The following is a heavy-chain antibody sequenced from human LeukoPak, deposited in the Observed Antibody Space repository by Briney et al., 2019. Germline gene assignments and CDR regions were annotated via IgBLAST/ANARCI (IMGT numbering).Heavy chain of an antibody. CDR2: IKPDGSEK. D-gene: IGHD3-16*01. CDR3: ARGQDGAYVTYYFDS. J-gene: IGHJ4*02. Sequence: GGSLRLSCAASGFTFSNFWMSWVRQAPGKGLEWVANIKPDGSEKYYVDSVRGRFTISRDNAKNSLFLQLNGLRADDTAVYYCARGQDGAYVTYYFDSWGLGTLVTVSS. V-gene: IGHV3-7*01. CDR1: GFTFSNFW.